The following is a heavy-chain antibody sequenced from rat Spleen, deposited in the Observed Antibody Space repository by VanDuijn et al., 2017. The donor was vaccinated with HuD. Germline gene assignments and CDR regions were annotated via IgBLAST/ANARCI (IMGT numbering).Heavy chain of an antibody. CDR2: IWGDGST. V-gene: IGHV2-13*01. CDR3: VRGSAYFDY. D-gene: IGHD3-2*01. CDR1: GFSLSSYG. Sequence: QVQLKESGPGLVQPSQTLSLTCTVSGFSLSSYGVIWVRQPPGKGLEWMGGIWGDGSTNYNSALKSRLSISRDTSKSQVYLKMNSLQTEDTAMYFCVRGSAYFDYWGQGVMVTVSS. J-gene: IGHJ2*01.